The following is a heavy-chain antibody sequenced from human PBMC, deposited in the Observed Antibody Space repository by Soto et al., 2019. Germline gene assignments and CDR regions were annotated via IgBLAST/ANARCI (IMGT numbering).Heavy chain of an antibody. D-gene: IGHD2-15*01. CDR1: GYTFADYG. J-gene: IGHJ2*01. V-gene: IGHV1-18*01. CDR3: ARCYCTVGSCYTCWHFDL. Sequence: QAQLVQSGAEVKKPGASVKVSCQAGGYTFADYGISWVRQAPGQGLEWVGWIGTYNGNTTYAQNLQDRVTMTTDTSTNTAYMELRSLRSDDTALYYCARCYCTVGSCYTCWHFDLWGRGTLLTVSS. CDR2: IGTYNGNT.